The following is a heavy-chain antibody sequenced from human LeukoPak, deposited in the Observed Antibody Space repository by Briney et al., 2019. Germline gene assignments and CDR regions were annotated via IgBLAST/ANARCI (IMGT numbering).Heavy chain of an antibody. V-gene: IGHV4-59*08. CDR2: IYYSGST. CDR1: GGSIXXYS. J-gene: IGHJ5*02. CDR3: ARHKDSSGYNWFDT. D-gene: IGHD3-22*01. Sequence: EXLSLXXXXSGGSIXXYSWSWIRXPPGKGLEWIGYIYYSGSTNYNPALKSRVTISVDTSKNQFSLKLRSVTAADTAVYYCARHKDSSGYNWFDTWGQGTLVTVSS.